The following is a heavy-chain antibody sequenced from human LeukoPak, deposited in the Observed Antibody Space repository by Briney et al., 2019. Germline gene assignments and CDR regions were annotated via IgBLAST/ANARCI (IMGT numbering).Heavy chain of an antibody. CDR1: GGTFSSYA. CDR2: IIPIFGTA. Sequence: SVKVSCKASGGTFSSYAISWVRQAPGQGLEWMGRIIPIFGTANYAQKFQGRVTITTDESTSTAYMELSSLRAEDTALYYCARVGGQEMATMEFDYWGQGTLVTVSS. D-gene: IGHD5-24*01. V-gene: IGHV1-69*05. CDR3: ARVGGQEMATMEFDY. J-gene: IGHJ4*02.